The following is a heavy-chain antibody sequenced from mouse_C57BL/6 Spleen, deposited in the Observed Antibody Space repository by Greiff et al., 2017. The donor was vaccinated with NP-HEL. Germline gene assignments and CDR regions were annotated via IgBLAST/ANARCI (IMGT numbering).Heavy chain of an antibody. Sequence: QVQLKESGPELVKPGASVKISCKASGYAFSSSWMNWVKQRPGKGLEWIGRIYPGDGDTNYNGKFKGKATLTADKSSSTAYMQLSSLTSEDSAVYFCARSAYGSSPWFAYWGQGTLVTVSA. CDR1: GYAFSSSW. D-gene: IGHD1-1*01. CDR2: IYPGDGDT. CDR3: ARSAYGSSPWFAY. J-gene: IGHJ3*01. V-gene: IGHV1-82*01.